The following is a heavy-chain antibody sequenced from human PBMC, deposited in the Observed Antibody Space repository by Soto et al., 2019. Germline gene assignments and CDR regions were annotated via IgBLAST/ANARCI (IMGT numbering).Heavy chain of an antibody. CDR1: GFTFSSSG. D-gene: IGHD1-20*01. Sequence: GGSLRLSCAASGFTFSSSGMHWVRQAPGKGLEWVAVISYDGSNKFYADSVKGRFTISRDNFRNTLYLQMNSLRAEDTAVYYCAKEFHSWNYFDYWGQGTLVTV. CDR2: ISYDGSNK. V-gene: IGHV3-30*18. J-gene: IGHJ4*02. CDR3: AKEFHSWNYFDY.